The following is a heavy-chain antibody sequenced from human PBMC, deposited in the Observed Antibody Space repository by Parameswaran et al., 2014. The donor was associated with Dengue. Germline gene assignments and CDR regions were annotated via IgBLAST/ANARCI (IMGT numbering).Heavy chain of an antibody. Sequence: PGKGLEWIGYISDSGSTNYNPSLESRVTISVDTSKNQFSLNLSSVTAADTAVYYCARHFNFYDTSGYLAHGVAFDIWGQGTMVTVSS. V-gene: IGHV4-59*08. CDR2: ISDSGST. J-gene: IGHJ3*02. CDR3: ARHFNFYDTSGYLAHGVAFDI. D-gene: IGHD3-22*01.